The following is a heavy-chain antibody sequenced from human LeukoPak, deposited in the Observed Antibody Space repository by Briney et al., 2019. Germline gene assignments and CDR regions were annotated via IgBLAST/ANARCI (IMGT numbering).Heavy chain of an antibody. J-gene: IGHJ6*02. CDR1: GFSFISYA. CDR3: AKAASSSWPSYYYGMDV. Sequence: GGSLRLSCAASGFSFISYAMSWVRQAPGKGLEWVSTISGNGGRTYYADSVKGRFTISKDNSKNTVYLQMSSLRVDDTAVYYCAKAASSSWPSYYYGMDVWGQETTVTVSS. D-gene: IGHD6-13*01. CDR2: ISGNGGRT. V-gene: IGHV3-23*01.